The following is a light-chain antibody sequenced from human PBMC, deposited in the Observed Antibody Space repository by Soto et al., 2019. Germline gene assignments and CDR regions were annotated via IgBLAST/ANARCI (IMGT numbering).Light chain of an antibody. Sequence: EIVMTQSPVTLSLSAGERATLSCRASQGVTRYLALYQQKPGQAPRLLIYDASNRATGIPPRFSGSGSGTDFTLTISSLEPEDSAVYYCQQRHMWPITFGQGTRLE. V-gene: IGKV3-11*01. J-gene: IGKJ5*01. CDR3: QQRHMWPIT. CDR1: QGVTRY. CDR2: DAS.